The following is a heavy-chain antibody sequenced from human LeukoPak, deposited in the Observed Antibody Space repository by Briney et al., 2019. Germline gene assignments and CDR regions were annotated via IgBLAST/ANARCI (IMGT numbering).Heavy chain of an antibody. Sequence: GGSLRLSCAASGFTFSDYSMSWIRQAPGKGLEWVSYISSSGSTIYYADSVKGRFTISRDNAKNSLYLQMNSLRAEDTAVYYCARIGVDIVVVPAAVTFDYWGQGTLVTVSS. CDR3: ARIGVDIVVVPAAVTFDY. V-gene: IGHV3-11*04. CDR2: ISSSGSTI. J-gene: IGHJ4*02. D-gene: IGHD2-2*03. CDR1: GFTFSDYS.